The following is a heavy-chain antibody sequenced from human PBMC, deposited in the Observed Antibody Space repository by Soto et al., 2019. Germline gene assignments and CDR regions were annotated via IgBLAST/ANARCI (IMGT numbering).Heavy chain of an antibody. V-gene: IGHV4-39*01. CDR3: ARRPLGYCSSGTCYRPYYFDY. D-gene: IGHD2-15*01. CDR1: GDSINSSPYY. Sequence: SETLSLTCTVSGDSINSSPYYWGWIRQPPGKGLEWIGNIYSSGTTYYNSSLETRVAISLDTSRNQFSLKLNSVTAADTAVYYCARRPLGYCSSGTCYRPYYFDYWGQGILVTVSS. CDR2: IYSSGTT. J-gene: IGHJ4*02.